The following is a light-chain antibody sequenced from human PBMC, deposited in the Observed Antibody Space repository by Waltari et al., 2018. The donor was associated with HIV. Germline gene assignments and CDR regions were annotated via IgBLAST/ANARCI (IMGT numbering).Light chain of an antibody. CDR1: GSAVGGYNY. CDR2: EVS. J-gene: IGLJ1*01. CDR3: SSYTSSSTYV. Sequence: QSALTQPASVSGSPGQSLTISCTGTGSAVGGYNYVSWYQHHPGKAPKLMIYEVSNRPSGVSNRFSGSKSGNTASLTISGLQAEDEADYYCSSYTSSSTYVFGTGTKVTVL. V-gene: IGLV2-14*01.